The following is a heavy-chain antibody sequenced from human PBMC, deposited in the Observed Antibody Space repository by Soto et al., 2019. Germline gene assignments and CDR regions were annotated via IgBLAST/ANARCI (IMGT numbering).Heavy chain of an antibody. CDR3: AKARQRRSSGSFFDY. J-gene: IGHJ4*02. D-gene: IGHD1-26*01. V-gene: IGHV3-23*01. CDR1: GFTFSTYA. Sequence: EVQLLESGGKLVQPGGSLTLSCAASGFTFSTYAMAWVRQAPGKGLEWVSGVSASGLNTDYADPVKGRFYISRDNSKKTVSLHMKCWRAEATALYYCAKARQRRSSGSFFDYWGQGTPVSVSS. CDR2: VSASGLNT.